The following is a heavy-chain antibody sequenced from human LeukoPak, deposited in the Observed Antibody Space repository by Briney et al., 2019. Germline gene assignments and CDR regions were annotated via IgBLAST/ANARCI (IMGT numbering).Heavy chain of an antibody. CDR3: ASPRYCSSTSCYYYYGMDV. J-gene: IGHJ6*02. CDR1: GYTFTSYD. D-gene: IGHD2-2*01. Sequence: ASVKVSCKASGYTFTSYDINWARQATGQGLEWMGWMNPNSGNTGYAQKFQGRVTMTRNTSISTAYMELSSLRSEDTAVYYCASPRYCSSTSCYYYYGMDVWGQGTTVTVSS. CDR2: MNPNSGNT. V-gene: IGHV1-8*01.